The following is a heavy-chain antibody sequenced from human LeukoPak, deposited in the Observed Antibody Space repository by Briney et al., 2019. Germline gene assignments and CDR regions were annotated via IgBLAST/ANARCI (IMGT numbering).Heavy chain of an antibody. Sequence: ASVKVSCKASGYTFTSYDINWVRQAPGQGLEWMGWMNPNSGNTGYAQKFQGRVTMTRNTSISTAYMELSSLRSEDTAVYYCARVMVRGVIIIGYWGQGTLVTVSS. CDR2: MNPNSGNT. D-gene: IGHD3-10*01. V-gene: IGHV1-8*01. CDR1: GYTFTSYD. J-gene: IGHJ4*02. CDR3: ARVMVRGVIIIGY.